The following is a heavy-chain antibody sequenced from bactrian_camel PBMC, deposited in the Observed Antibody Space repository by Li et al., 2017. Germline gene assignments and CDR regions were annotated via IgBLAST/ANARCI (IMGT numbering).Heavy chain of an antibody. J-gene: IGHJ4*01. CDR1: GFTSNSCA. CDR2: ISTDGTT. CDR3: AAARPLYPNTPCVRAVGVEVAGTWTY. D-gene: IGHD6*01. V-gene: IGHV3S55*01. Sequence: HVQLVESGGCSVQAGGSLRLSCTAPGFTSNSCALDWYRQAPGKEREFVSSISTDGTTNYADSVKGQFTVSRDKAKNTFNLQMDALKPEDTAMYYCAAARPLYPNTPCVRAVGVEVAGTWTYWGQGTQVTVS.